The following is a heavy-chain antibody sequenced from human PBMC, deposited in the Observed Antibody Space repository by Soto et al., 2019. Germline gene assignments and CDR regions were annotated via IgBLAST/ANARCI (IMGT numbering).Heavy chain of an antibody. Sequence: ASVKVSCKASGYTFTSYAMHWVRQAPGQRREWIGWINAGNGNTKYSQKFQGRVTITRDTSASTAYMELSSLRSEDTAVYYCARDPGVVPAASYFDYWGQGTLVTVSS. CDR3: ARDPGVVPAASYFDY. J-gene: IGHJ4*02. CDR2: INAGNGNT. CDR1: GYTFTSYA. V-gene: IGHV1-3*01. D-gene: IGHD2-2*01.